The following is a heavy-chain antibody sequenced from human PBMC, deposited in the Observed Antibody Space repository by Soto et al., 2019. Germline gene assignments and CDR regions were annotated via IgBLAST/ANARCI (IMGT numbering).Heavy chain of an antibody. V-gene: IGHV3-30-3*01. D-gene: IGHD3-22*01. Sequence: QVQLVESGGGVVQPGRSLRLSCKASGFSFSSYVMHWVRQAPGEGLEWVAGISVDGSSTHYADSVKGRFTISRDNSKNTLYLQMDSLTAEETTVYYCAREDESSGHAGTFQHWGQGTLVTVSS. CDR1: GFSFSSYV. J-gene: IGHJ1*01. CDR3: AREDESSGHAGTFQH. CDR2: ISVDGSST.